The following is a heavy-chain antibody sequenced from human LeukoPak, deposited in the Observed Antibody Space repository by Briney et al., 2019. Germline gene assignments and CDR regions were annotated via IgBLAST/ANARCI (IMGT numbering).Heavy chain of an antibody. Sequence: SETLSLPSTVSVGSISSSSYYWGWIRQPPGKGLEWIGSIYYSGNTYYNPSLKSRVTISVDTLKNQFSLKLSSVTAADTAVYYCARRRRSDYDMDVWGQGTTVTVSS. CDR2: IYYSGNT. CDR3: ARRRRSDYDMDV. D-gene: IGHD2-15*01. CDR1: VGSISSSSYY. V-gene: IGHV4-39*01. J-gene: IGHJ6*02.